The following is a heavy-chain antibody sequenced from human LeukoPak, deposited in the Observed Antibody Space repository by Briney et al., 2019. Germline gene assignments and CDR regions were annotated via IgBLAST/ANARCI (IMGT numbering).Heavy chain of an antibody. D-gene: IGHD1-26*01. CDR2: ISGSGGST. CDR3: AKDPYSGSYWGPYYFDY. CDR1: GFTFSSYA. Sequence: AGGSLRLSCAASGFTFSSYAMSWVRQAPGKGLEWVSAISGSGGSTYYADSVKGRFTISRDNSKNTLYLQMNSLRAEDTAVYYCAKDPYSGSYWGPYYFDYWGQGTLVTVSS. J-gene: IGHJ4*02. V-gene: IGHV3-23*01.